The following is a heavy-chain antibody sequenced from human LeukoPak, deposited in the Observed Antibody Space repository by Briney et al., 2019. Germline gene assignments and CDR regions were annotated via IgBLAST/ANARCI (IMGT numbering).Heavy chain of an antibody. V-gene: IGHV3-21*01. CDR3: ARDDRDISSFRFDY. D-gene: IGHD6-6*01. Sequence: KPGGSLRLSCAASGFTFNTYSMNWVRQAPGKGLEWVSSISSHSRDIYYAHSVKGRFTISRDNAKNSLHLQMNSLRAEDTAVYYCARDDRDISSFRFDYWGHGILVTVSS. CDR1: GFTFNTYS. J-gene: IGHJ4*01. CDR2: ISSHSRDI.